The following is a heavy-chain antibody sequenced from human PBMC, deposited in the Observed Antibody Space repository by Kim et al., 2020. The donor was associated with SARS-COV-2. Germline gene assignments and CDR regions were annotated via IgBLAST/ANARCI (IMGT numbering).Heavy chain of an antibody. Sequence: SVKVSCKASGGTFSSYNFNWVRQAPGQGLEWMGGIIPIFGTANYAQKFQGRVTITADEYTSTVYMELRRLRSEDTAVYYCASDYEKVGEAVGGYFYFWGQGTVVTVSS. J-gene: IGHJ4*02. D-gene: IGHD1-26*01. CDR2: IIPIFGTA. V-gene: IGHV1-69*13. CDR3: ASDYEKVGEAVGGYFYF. CDR1: GGTFSSYN.